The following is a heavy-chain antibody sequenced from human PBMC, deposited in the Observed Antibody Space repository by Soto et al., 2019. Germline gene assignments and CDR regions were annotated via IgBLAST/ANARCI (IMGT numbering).Heavy chain of an antibody. V-gene: IGHV1-69*13. Sequence: ASVKVSCKASGGTFSSYAISWVRQAPGQGLEWMGGIIPIFGTASYAQKFQGRVTITADESTSTAYMELSSLRSEDTAVYYCARDPPLSVVVPAAKNYYYYGMDVWGQGTTVTVSS. CDR3: ARDPPLSVVVPAAKNYYYYGMDV. CDR2: IIPIFGTA. D-gene: IGHD2-2*01. J-gene: IGHJ6*02. CDR1: GGTFSSYA.